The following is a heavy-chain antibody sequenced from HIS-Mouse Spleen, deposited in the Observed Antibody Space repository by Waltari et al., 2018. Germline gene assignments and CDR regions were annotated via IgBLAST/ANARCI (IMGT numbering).Heavy chain of an antibody. D-gene: IGHD3-16*01. J-gene: IGHJ4*02. CDR3: ARVSSGGSDFDY. Sequence: QVQLVQSGAEGKNAGDSVKVSCTASGYTFNGYQMHWGGQATGQGLQWMEWFNPNSGGPTYAQKFQGRVTMTRDTSISTAYMELSRLRSDDTAVYYCARVSSGGSDFDYWGQGTLVTVSS. V-gene: IGHV1-2*02. CDR2: FNPNSGGP. CDR1: GYTFNGYQ.